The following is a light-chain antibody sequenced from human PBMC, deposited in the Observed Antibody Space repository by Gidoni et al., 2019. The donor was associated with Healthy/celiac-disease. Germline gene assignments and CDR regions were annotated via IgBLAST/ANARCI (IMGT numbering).Light chain of an antibody. V-gene: IGLV2-14*03. Sequence: QSALTQPASVSGSPGQSITISCTGTSSAVGGYNYVSWYQQQPGKAPKLMIYDVSNRPSGVSNRFSGSKSGNTASLTISGLQAEDEADYYCSSYTSSSTLGVFGGGTKLTVL. CDR3: SSYTSSSTLGV. CDR1: SSAVGGYNY. J-gene: IGLJ3*02. CDR2: DVS.